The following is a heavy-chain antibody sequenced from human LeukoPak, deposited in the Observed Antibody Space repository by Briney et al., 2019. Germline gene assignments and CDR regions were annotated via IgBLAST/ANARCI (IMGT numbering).Heavy chain of an antibody. CDR3: VRGRPY. V-gene: IGHV3-7*05. CDR1: GFTFSSYW. Sequence: GGPLRLSCAASGFTFSSYWMSWVRQAPGKGPEWVASINQDGSDHYYVDSVKGRFTISRDNAKDSLYLQMSSLRVEDTAVYYCVRGRPYWGQGTLVTVSS. CDR2: INQDGSDH. J-gene: IGHJ4*02.